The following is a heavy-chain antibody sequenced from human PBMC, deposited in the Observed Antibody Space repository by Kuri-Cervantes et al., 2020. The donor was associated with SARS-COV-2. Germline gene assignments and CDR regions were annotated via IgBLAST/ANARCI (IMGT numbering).Heavy chain of an antibody. CDR1: GFPFTGYA. D-gene: IGHD3-16*01. V-gene: IGHV3-30*09. Sequence: GSSLRLSFEASGFPFTGYAIHGFRQAPGKGLEGLASLFYDASGKDYTDSVQGRFAISRDNSRDTVYLQMNSLTPADTADYPCGRYDYVWGSLGLDFWGKGTMVTVSS. J-gene: IGHJ3*01. CDR2: LFYDASGK. CDR3: GRYDYVWGSLGLDF.